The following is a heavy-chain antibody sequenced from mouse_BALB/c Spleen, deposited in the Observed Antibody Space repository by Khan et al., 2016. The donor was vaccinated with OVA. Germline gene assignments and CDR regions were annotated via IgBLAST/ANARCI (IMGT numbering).Heavy chain of an antibody. D-gene: IGHD1-2*01. CDR1: GYSITSGYG. CDR3: ARTARIKY. Sequence: EVKLQESGPGLVKPSQSLSLTCTVTGYSITSGYGWNWIRQFPGNKLEWMGYISYSGSTNYNPSLKSRISITRDTSKNQFFREVSSVTTEDTATYYCARTARIKYWGQGTTLTVSS. J-gene: IGHJ2*01. V-gene: IGHV3-2*02. CDR2: ISYSGST.